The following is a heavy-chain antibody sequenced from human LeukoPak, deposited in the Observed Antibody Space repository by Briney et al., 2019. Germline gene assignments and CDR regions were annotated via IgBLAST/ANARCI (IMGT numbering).Heavy chain of an antibody. Sequence: SETLSLTCTVSGGSISSSSYYWSWIRQPPGKGLEWIGSIYYSGSTHYTPSLKSRVTISIDTSKNQFSLKLNSVTAADTAVYYCARGRRDGYTLYYMDVWGKGTTVTISS. D-gene: IGHD5-24*01. CDR1: GGSISSSSYY. CDR2: IYYSGST. CDR3: ARGRRDGYTLYYMDV. J-gene: IGHJ6*03. V-gene: IGHV4-39*01.